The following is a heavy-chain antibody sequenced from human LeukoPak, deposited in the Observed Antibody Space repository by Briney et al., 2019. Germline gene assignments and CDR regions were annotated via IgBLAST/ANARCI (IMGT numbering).Heavy chain of an antibody. V-gene: IGHV5-51*01. CDR2: IYPADSDI. D-gene: IGHD2-15*01. Sequence: GESLKISCKGSGYSINNYWIGWVRQMPGKGLEWVGIIYPADSDIRYSPSFQGQVTISADKSISTAYLQWSSLKASDTAMYYCARQEYCSGGSCYTWFDPWGQGTLVTVSS. CDR3: ARQEYCSGGSCYTWFDP. J-gene: IGHJ5*02. CDR1: GYSINNYW.